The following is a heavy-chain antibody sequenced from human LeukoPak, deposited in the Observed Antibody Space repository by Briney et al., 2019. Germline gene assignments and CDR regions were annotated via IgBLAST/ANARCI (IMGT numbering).Heavy chain of an antibody. CDR3: ARAYYGDFPFDY. CDR2: INHSGST. V-gene: IGHV4-34*01. D-gene: IGHD4-17*01. J-gene: IGHJ4*02. Sequence: SETLSLTCAVSGGSFSGYYWSWIRQPPGKGLEWIGEINHSGSTNYNPSLKSRLTISVDTSKNQFSLKLSSVTAADTAVYYCARAYYGDFPFDYWGQGTLVTVSS. CDR1: GGSFSGYY.